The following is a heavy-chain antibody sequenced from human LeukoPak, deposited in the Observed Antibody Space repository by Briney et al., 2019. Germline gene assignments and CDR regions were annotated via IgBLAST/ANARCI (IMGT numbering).Heavy chain of an antibody. V-gene: IGHV3-33*01. J-gene: IGHJ6*02. Sequence: GGSLRLSCAASGFTFSSYGMHWVRQAPGKGLEWVAVIWYDGSNKNHADSVKGRFTISRDNSKNTLYLQMNSLRAEDTAVYYCARVVAPGGNADSYGMDVWGQGTTVTVSS. CDR1: GFTFSSYG. CDR2: IWYDGSNK. CDR3: ARVVAPGGNADSYGMDV. D-gene: IGHD1-1*01.